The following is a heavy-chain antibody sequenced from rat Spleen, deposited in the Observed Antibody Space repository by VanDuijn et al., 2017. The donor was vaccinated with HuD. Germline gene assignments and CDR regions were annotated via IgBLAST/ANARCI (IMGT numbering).Heavy chain of an antibody. J-gene: IGHJ3*01. CDR1: GFTFSNYG. D-gene: IGHD1-2*01. V-gene: IGHV5-29*01. Sequence: EVQLAESGGGLVQPGRSLKLSCAASGFTFSNYGMAWVRQAPTKGLEWVATINYDGTSTHYRDSVKGRFTISRDNAKSTLYLQMDSLRSEDTATYYCARLGIAAIGNWFGYWGQGTLVTVSS. CDR2: INYDGTST. CDR3: ARLGIAAIGNWFGY.